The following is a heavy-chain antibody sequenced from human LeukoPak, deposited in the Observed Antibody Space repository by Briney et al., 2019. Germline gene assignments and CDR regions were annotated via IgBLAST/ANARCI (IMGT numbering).Heavy chain of an antibody. CDR1: GFTFSSYA. D-gene: IGHD5-18*01. V-gene: IGHV3-30-3*01. J-gene: IGHJ4*02. CDR2: ISYDGSNK. CDR3: ARRLSKEDTAMVDY. Sequence: PGRSLRLSCAASGFTFSSYAMHWVRQAPGKGLEWVAVISYDGSNKYYADSVKGRFTISRDNSKNTLYLQMNSLRAEDTAVYYCARRLSKEDTAMVDYWGQGTLVTVSS.